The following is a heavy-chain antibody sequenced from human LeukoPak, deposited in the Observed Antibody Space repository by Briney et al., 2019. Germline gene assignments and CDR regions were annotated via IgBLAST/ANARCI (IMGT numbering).Heavy chain of an antibody. CDR2: IKQDGSEK. CDR1: GFTFSSYW. J-gene: IGHJ4*02. V-gene: IGHV3-7*01. CDR3: ATSRTFDY. Sequence: PEGSLRLSCTASGFTFSSYWMNWVRQAPGKGLEWVANIKQDGSEKYYVDSVKGRFTISRDNTKNSLYLQMNNLRTDDTAVHYCATSRTFDYWGQGTLVTVSS. D-gene: IGHD2-2*01.